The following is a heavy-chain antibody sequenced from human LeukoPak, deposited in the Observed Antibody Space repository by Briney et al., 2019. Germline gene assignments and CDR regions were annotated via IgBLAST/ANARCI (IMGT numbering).Heavy chain of an antibody. D-gene: IGHD4-11*01. J-gene: IGHJ4*02. CDR2: ISSSGSTI. V-gene: IGHV3-48*03. CDR1: GFTFSSYE. Sequence: SGGSLRLSWAASGFTFSSYEMNWVRQAPGKGLEWVSYISSSGSTIYYADSVKGRFTISRDNAKNSLYLQMNSLRAEDTAVYYCAESRNGMVDYWGQGTLVTVSS. CDR3: AESRNGMVDY.